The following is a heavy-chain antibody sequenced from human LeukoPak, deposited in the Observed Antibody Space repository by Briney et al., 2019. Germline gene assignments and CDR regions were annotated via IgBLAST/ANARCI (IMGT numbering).Heavy chain of an antibody. CDR1: GYTFTGYY. V-gene: IGHV1-2*02. J-gene: IGHJ5*02. Sequence: ASVTVSCKASGYTFTGYYMHWVRQAPGQGLEGMGWINPNSGVTNYAQTFQGRVTMTRDTSTSTAYMELSRLRSDDTAVYYCARDAIAAARSKHRNWFDRWGQGTLVTASS. CDR2: INPNSGVT. CDR3: ARDAIAAARSKHRNWFDR. D-gene: IGHD6-13*01.